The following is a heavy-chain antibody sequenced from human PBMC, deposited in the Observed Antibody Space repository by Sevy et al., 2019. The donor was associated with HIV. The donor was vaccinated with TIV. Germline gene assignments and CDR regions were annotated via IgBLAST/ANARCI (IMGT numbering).Heavy chain of an antibody. CDR3: AKSEVTFNHYYYYGMDV. V-gene: IGHV3-23*01. CDR1: GFTFSSYA. Sequence: GGSLRLSCAASGFTFSSYAMSWVRQAPGKGLEWVSAISGSGGSTYYADSVKGRFTISRDNSKNTLYLQMNSLRAEDTAVYYCAKSEVTFNHYYYYGMDVWDQGTTVTVS. J-gene: IGHJ6*02. D-gene: IGHD3-10*01. CDR2: ISGSGGST.